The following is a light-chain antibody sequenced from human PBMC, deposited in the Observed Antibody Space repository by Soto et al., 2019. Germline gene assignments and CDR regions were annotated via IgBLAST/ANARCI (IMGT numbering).Light chain of an antibody. CDR2: AAS. Sequence: DIQMTQSPSSLSASVGDRVTITCRASQSISTYLNWYQQRPGKAPKLLIYAASHLQSGVPSGFSGSGSGTDFALTISGLQPEDSATYYCLQSYSIPYTFGQGTKLEIK. J-gene: IGKJ2*01. CDR3: LQSYSIPYT. CDR1: QSISTY. V-gene: IGKV1-39*01.